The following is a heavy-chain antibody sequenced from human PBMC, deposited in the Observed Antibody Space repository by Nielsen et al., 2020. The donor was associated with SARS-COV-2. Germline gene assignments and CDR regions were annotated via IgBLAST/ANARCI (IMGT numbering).Heavy chain of an antibody. CDR3: ARVEWAASPLSDYYYYMDV. CDR1: GFTFSSYA. CDR2: ISYDGSNK. D-gene: IGHD6-13*01. V-gene: IGHV3-30-3*01. Sequence: GGSLRLSCAASGFTFSSYAMHWVRQAPGKGLEWVAVISYDGSNKYYADSVKGRFTISRDNSKNTLYLQMNSLRAEDTAVYYCARVEWAASPLSDYYYYMDVWGKGTTVTVSS. J-gene: IGHJ6*03.